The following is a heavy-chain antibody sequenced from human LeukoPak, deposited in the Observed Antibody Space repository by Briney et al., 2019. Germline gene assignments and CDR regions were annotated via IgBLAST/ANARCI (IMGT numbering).Heavy chain of an antibody. Sequence: GGSLRLSCAASGFTFSSYAMSWVRQAPGKGLEWVSAITGSGGTSYYADSVKGRFTISRDNSRNTLYLQMNSLRAEDTAVYYCARDREDYFDYWGQGTLVTVSS. V-gene: IGHV3-23*01. J-gene: IGHJ4*02. D-gene: IGHD1-26*01. CDR3: ARDREDYFDY. CDR1: GFTFSSYA. CDR2: ITGSGGTS.